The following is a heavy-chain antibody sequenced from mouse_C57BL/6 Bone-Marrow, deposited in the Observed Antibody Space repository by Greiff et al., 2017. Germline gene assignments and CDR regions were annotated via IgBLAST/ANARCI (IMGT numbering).Heavy chain of an antibody. Sequence: QVQLQQSGAELARPGASVKLSCKASGYTFTSYGLSWVKQRTGQGLEWIGEIYPRSGNTYYNEKFKGKATLTVAKSSTTAYMELRSLTSDDSAGYVCARRDWAFAYWGQGTIVTVAA. CDR1: GYTFTSYG. V-gene: IGHV1-81*01. CDR2: IYPRSGNT. D-gene: IGHD4-1*01. J-gene: IGHJ3*01. CDR3: ARRDWAFAY.